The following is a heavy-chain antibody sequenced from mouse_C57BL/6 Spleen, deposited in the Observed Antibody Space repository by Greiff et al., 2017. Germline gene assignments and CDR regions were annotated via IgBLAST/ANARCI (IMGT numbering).Heavy chain of an antibody. D-gene: IGHD3-2*02. CDR2: SNPNYGTT. CDR3: ARVVAAQATYYAMDY. J-gene: IGHJ4*01. CDR1: GYSFTDYN. V-gene: IGHV1-39*01. Sequence: VQLKQSGPELVKPGASVKISCKASGYSFTDYNMNWVKQSNGKSLEWIGVSNPNYGTTSYNQKFKGKATLTVDQSSSTAYMQLNSLTSEDSAVYYCARVVAAQATYYAMDYWGQGTSVTVSS.